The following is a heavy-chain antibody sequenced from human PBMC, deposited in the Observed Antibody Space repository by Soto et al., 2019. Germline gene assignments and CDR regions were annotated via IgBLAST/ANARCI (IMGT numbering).Heavy chain of an antibody. J-gene: IGHJ4*02. V-gene: IGHV3-30*18. CDR2: MSYDESKK. Sequence: QVRLVESGGGVVQPGGSLRLSCATSGFRLSSYAMHWVRQAPGNGLEWVALMSYDESKKYYADSVKGRFTISRDTSKNTLVLEMNNLRVEDTAVYYCAKDRRDGDFMHILVVDFWGQGALVTVSS. CDR3: AKDRRDGDFMHILVVDF. D-gene: IGHD2-15*01. CDR1: GFRLSSYA.